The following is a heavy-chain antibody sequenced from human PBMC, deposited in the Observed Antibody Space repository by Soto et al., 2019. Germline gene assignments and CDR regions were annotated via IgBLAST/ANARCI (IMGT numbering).Heavy chain of an antibody. J-gene: IGHJ5*02. D-gene: IGHD3-10*01. CDR3: ARVLVEDTMVRGVIVRGPRFDP. Sequence: PSETLSLTCAVSGGSISSGGYSWSWIRQPPGKGLEWIGYIYHSGSTYYNPSLKSRVTISVDRSKNQFSLKLSSVTAADTAVYYCARVLVEDTMVRGVIVRGPRFDPWGQGTLVTVSS. V-gene: IGHV4-30-2*01. CDR2: IYHSGST. CDR1: GGSISSGGYS.